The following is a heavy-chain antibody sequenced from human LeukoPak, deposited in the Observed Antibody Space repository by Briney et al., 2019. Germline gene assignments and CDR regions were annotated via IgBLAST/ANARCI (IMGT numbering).Heavy chain of an antibody. D-gene: IGHD3-16*01. CDR1: GFTFSSSG. CDR2: ISASGGST. J-gene: IGHJ4*02. Sequence: PGGSLRLSCAASGFTFSSSGMSWVRQAPGKGLEWVSTISASGGSTYYADSVKGRFTISRDNSKNTLYLQMNSLRAEDTAVYYCAKGGARTYIDYWGQGTLVTVSS. V-gene: IGHV3-23*01. CDR3: AKGGARTYIDY.